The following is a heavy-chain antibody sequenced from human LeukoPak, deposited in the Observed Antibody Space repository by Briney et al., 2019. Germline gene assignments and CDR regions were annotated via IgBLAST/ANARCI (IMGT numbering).Heavy chain of an antibody. Sequence: PGGSLRLSCAASGFTFSSYSMNWVRQAPGKGLEWVSSINSSSSYIYYADSVKGRFTISRDNAKNSLYLQMNSLRAEDTAVYYCARGLTIFGVDDAFDIWGQGTMVTVSS. D-gene: IGHD3-3*01. J-gene: IGHJ3*02. CDR3: ARGLTIFGVDDAFDI. CDR1: GFTFSSYS. V-gene: IGHV3-21*01. CDR2: INSSSSYI.